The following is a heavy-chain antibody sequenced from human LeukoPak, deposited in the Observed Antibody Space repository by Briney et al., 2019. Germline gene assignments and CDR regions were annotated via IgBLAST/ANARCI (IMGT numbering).Heavy chain of an antibody. CDR2: IKQDGSEK. Sequence: PGGSLRLSCAASGFTFSSYWMSWVRQAPGKGLEWVANIKQDGSEKYYVDSVKGRFTISRDNAKNSLYLQMNSLRAEDTAVYYCARDHYYGSGSYYYREYYYYYGMDVWGQGTTVTVSS. CDR1: GFTFSSYW. V-gene: IGHV3-7*01. CDR3: ARDHYYGSGSYYYREYYYYYGMDV. J-gene: IGHJ6*02. D-gene: IGHD3-10*01.